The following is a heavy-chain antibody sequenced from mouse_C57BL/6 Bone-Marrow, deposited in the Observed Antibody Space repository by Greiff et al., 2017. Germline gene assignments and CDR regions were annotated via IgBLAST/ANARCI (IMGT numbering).Heavy chain of an antibody. J-gene: IGHJ3*01. V-gene: IGHV1-55*01. D-gene: IGHD2-4*01. Sequence: QVQLQQPGAELVKPGASVKMSCKASGYTFTSYWITWVKQRPGQGLEWIGGIYPGSGSTNYNEKFKSKATLTVDKSSSTAYMQLSSLTSEDSAVYYCAKRDDYDVFAYWGQGTLVTVSA. CDR1: GYTFTSYW. CDR3: AKRDDYDVFAY. CDR2: IYPGSGST.